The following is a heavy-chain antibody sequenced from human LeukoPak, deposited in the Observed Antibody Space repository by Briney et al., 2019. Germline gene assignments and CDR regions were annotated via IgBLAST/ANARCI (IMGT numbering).Heavy chain of an antibody. J-gene: IGHJ3*02. Sequence: GGSPRLSCAASGFTFSSYWMHWVRQAPGKGLVWVSRINSDGSSTSYADSVKGRFTISRDNAKNTLYLQMNSLRAEDTAVYYCARDGLYYDFWSAPHAFDIWGQGTMVTVSS. CDR3: ARDGLYYDFWSAPHAFDI. CDR2: INSDGSST. CDR1: GFTFSSYW. V-gene: IGHV3-74*01. D-gene: IGHD3-3*01.